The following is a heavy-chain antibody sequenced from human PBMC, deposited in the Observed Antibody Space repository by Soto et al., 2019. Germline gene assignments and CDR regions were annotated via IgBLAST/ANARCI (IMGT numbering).Heavy chain of an antibody. CDR1: GYSFTGYW. V-gene: IGHV5-51*01. J-gene: IGHJ6*02. CDR2: IYPGDSDT. CDR3: ARLGSSSSYYYYGMDV. D-gene: IGHD6-6*01. Sequence: GESLKISCKGSGYSFTGYWIGWVRQMPGKGLEWMGIIYPGDSDTRYSPSFQGQVTISADKSISTAYLQWSSLKASDTAMYYCARLGSSSSYYYYGMDVWGQGTTVTVSS.